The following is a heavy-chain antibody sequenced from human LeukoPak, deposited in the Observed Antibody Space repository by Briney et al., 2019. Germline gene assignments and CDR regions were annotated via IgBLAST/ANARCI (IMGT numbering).Heavy chain of an antibody. Sequence: PLETLSLTCAVYGAPFSGYWWYWIRQPPGKGPEWIGEINQSRITNYNPSLKSRVSISVDTSKNQFSLKLSSVTAADTAVYYCATTSGHWGQGTLVTVSS. CDR2: INQSRIT. CDR1: GAPFSGYW. J-gene: IGHJ4*02. V-gene: IGHV4-34*01. CDR3: ATTSGH.